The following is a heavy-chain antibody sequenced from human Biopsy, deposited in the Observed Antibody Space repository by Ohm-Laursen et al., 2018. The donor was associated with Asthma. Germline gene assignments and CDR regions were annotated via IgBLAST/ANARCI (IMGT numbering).Heavy chain of an antibody. D-gene: IGHD1-20*01. CDR1: GFTFNDYD. CDR3: ARDLRSDNWNPWGMDV. CDR2: ISYDGTNK. Sequence: SLRLSCSASGFTFNDYDMHWVRQAPGKGLEWVAVISYDGTNKDYADSVKGRFTFSRDNSQNTLSLEMNSLRVEDTAVYYCARDLRSDNWNPWGMDVWGLGTTVTVAS. V-gene: IGHV3-30-3*01. J-gene: IGHJ6*02.